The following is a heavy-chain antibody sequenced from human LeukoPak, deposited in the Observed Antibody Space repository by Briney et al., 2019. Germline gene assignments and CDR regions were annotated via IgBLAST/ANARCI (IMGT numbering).Heavy chain of an antibody. V-gene: IGHV4-4*07. J-gene: IGHJ3*02. Sequence: SETLSLTCTVSGGSISSYYWSWIRQPAGKGLEWVGRIYTSGSTNYNTSLKSRVTMSVDTSKNQFSLKLSSVTAADTAVYYCARSDIAYYYDSSGYAFDIWGQGTMVTVSS. CDR2: IYTSGST. D-gene: IGHD3-22*01. CDR3: ARSDIAYYYDSSGYAFDI. CDR1: GGSISSYY.